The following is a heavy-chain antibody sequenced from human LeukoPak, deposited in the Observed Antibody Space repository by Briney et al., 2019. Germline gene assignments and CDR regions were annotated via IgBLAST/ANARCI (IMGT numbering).Heavy chain of an antibody. CDR2: ISYDGSNK. J-gene: IGHJ2*01. Sequence: PGRSLRLSCAASGFTFSSYAMHWVRQAPGKGLEWVAVISYDGSNKYYADSVKGRFTISRDNSKNTLYLQMNSLRAEDTAVYYCAKASGGVTYDILTGYLDPNWYFDLWGRGTLVTVSS. V-gene: IGHV3-30-3*01. CDR3: AKASGGVTYDILTGYLDPNWYFDL. CDR1: GFTFSSYA. D-gene: IGHD3-9*01.